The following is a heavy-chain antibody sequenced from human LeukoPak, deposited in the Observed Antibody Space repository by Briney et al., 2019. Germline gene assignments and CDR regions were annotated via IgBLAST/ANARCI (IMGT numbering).Heavy chain of an antibody. Sequence: GSSLRLSCAASGFTFDDYAMQLVRQAPGEGLEWVSGIRWNSGSIGYADSVKGRFTISRNNAKNSLSLQMNSLRSEDTALYCCAKGYCSGGSCYLASPEYWGQGALVTV. CDR2: IRWNSGSI. J-gene: IGHJ4*02. CDR1: GFTFDDYA. CDR3: AKGYCSGGSCYLASPEY. V-gene: IGHV3-9*01. D-gene: IGHD2-15*01.